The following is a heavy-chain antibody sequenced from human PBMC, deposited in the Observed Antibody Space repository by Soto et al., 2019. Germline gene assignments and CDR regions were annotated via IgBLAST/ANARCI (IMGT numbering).Heavy chain of an antibody. J-gene: IGHJ6*02. CDR1: GGTFSSYA. CDR3: ARDVRVSSRRLQRLPGGMDV. V-gene: IGHV1-69*06. Sequence: GASVNVSCKASGGTFSSYAISWVRQAPGQGLEWMGGIIPIFGTANYAQKFQGRVTITADKSTSTAYMELSSLRSEDTAVYYCARDVRVSSRRLQRLPGGMDVWGQGTTVTVSS. D-gene: IGHD4-17*01. CDR2: IIPIFGTA.